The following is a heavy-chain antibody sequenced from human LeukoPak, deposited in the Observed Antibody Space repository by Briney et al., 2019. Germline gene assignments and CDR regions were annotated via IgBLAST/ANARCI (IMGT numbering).Heavy chain of an antibody. CDR3: ATDLGSGWFYFDY. D-gene: IGHD6-19*01. CDR1: GYTLTELS. Sequence: ASVKVSCKVSGYTLTELSMHWVRQAPGKGLEWMGGFDPEDGETIYAKKFQGRVTMTEDTSTDTAYMELSSLRSEDTAVYYCATDLGSGWFYFDYWGQGTLVTVSS. J-gene: IGHJ4*02. V-gene: IGHV1-24*01. CDR2: FDPEDGET.